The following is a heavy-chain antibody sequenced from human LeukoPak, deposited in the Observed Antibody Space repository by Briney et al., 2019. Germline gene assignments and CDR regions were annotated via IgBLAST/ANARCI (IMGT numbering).Heavy chain of an antibody. D-gene: IGHD1-20*01. CDR3: ARLTGTTGDFYYYMDV. J-gene: IGHJ6*03. CDR1: GYTFTYYH. V-gene: IGHV1-8*03. Sequence: ASAKVSCKASGYTFTYYHITWVRQATGQGLEWMGWMNPNSGNTGYAQKFQGRVTITRNTSISTAYMELSSLKSGDTAVYYCARLTGTTGDFYYYMDVWGQGTTVTISS. CDR2: MNPNSGNT.